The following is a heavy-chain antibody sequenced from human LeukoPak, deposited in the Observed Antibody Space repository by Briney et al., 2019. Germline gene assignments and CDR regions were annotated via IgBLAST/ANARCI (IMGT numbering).Heavy chain of an antibody. CDR3: AKVLVTAYYYYYAMDV. D-gene: IGHD2-21*02. V-gene: IGHV3-23*01. CDR2: ISGSGGST. Sequence: GGSLRLSSAASGFTFSSYAMSWVRQAPGKGLEWVSAISGSGGSTYYADSVKGRFTISRDNSKNTLYLQMNSLRAEDTAVYYCAKVLVTAYYYYYAMDVWGQGTTVTVSS. CDR1: GFTFSSYA. J-gene: IGHJ6*02.